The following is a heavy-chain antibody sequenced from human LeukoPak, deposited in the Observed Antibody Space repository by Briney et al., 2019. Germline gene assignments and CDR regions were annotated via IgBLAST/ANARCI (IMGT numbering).Heavy chain of an antibody. CDR3: ATGYCSGGSCPWDV. Sequence: ASVKVSCKVSGYTLTELSMHWVRQAPGKGLECMGGFDPEDGETIYAQKFQGRVTMTEDTSTDTAYMELSSLRSEDTAVYYCATGYCSGGSCPWDVWGKGTTVTVSS. J-gene: IGHJ6*04. V-gene: IGHV1-24*01. CDR1: GYTLTELS. D-gene: IGHD2-15*01. CDR2: FDPEDGET.